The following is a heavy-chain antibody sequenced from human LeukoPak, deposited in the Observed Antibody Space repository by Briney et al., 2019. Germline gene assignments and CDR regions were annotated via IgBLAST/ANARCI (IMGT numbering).Heavy chain of an antibody. CDR2: ISYDGSNK. J-gene: IGHJ6*04. V-gene: IGHV3-30*18. Sequence: PGRSLGIYCAGSGFASSSYCLHRVRQAPGKGLEWVAVISYDGSNKYYADSVKGRFTISRDNSKNTLYLQMNSLRAEDTAVYYCAKDGCRSTSCYPSFLNYYDGMNVSGKGSTVTVSS. D-gene: IGHD2-2*01. CDR3: AKDGCRSTSCYPSFLNYYDGMNV. CDR1: GFASSSYC.